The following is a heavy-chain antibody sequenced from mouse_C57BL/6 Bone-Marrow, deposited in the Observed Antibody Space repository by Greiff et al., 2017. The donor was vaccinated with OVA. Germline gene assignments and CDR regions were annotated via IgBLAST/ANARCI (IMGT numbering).Heavy chain of an antibody. Sequence: QVQLQQPGAELVKPGASVKLSCKASGYTFTSYWMQWVKQRPGQGLEWIGEIDPSDSYTNYNQKFKGKATLTVDTSSSTAYMQLSSLTSEGSAVDYCARSENGTPFAYWGQGTVVTVSA. J-gene: IGHJ3*01. CDR2: IDPSDSYT. V-gene: IGHV1-50*01. CDR1: GYTFTSYW. D-gene: IGHD2-1*01. CDR3: ARSENGTPFAY.